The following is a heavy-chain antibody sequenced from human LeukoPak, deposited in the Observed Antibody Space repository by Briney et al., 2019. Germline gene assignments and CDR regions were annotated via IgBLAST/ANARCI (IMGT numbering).Heavy chain of an antibody. D-gene: IGHD3-9*01. CDR3: ARDKSSQRPYFLDY. CDR1: RFTFSGYT. CDR2: ISSDGRDT. V-gene: IGHV3-30*04. J-gene: IGHJ4*02. Sequence: GRSLSLSCEVSRFTFSGYTMHWVRQAPGKGLEWLALISSDGRDTFYADSVKGRFTISRDNSKNTLYLQIDSLRVDDTAVYYCARDKSSQRPYFLDYWGQGTPVTVSS.